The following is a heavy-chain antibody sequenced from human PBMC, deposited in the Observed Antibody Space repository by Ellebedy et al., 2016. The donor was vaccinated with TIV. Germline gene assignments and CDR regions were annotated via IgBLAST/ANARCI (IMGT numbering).Heavy chain of an antibody. D-gene: IGHD3-10*01. V-gene: IGHV3-30-3*01. CDR3: ARQPTMAIPFDY. J-gene: IGHJ4*02. CDR2: ISFDGSIK. CDR1: GFSLRSHD. Sequence: PGGSLRLSCAVSGFSLRSHDMHWVRQAPGKGLEWVAVISFDGSIKSCADSVKGRFTISRDNSEDTLYLQMNSLRVEDTAVYYCARQPTMAIPFDYWGQGTLVTVSS.